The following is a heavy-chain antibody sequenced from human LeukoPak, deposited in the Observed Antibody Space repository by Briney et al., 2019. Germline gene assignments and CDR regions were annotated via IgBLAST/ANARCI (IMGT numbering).Heavy chain of an antibody. CDR3: ARQPRYSADYFDY. V-gene: IGHV4-59*08. CDR2: ISYSGGT. D-gene: IGHD3-9*01. J-gene: IGHJ4*02. CDR1: GASISFYY. Sequence: SETLSLTRTVSGASISFYYWTWIRQPPGKGLEWIGHISYSGGTKYNPSLKSRVTISLDTSKNQFSLRLTSVTAADTAVYYCARQPRYSADYFDYWGQGTLVAVSS.